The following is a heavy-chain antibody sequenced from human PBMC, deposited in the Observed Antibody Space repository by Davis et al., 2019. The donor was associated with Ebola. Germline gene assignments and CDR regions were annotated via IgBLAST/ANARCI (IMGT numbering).Heavy chain of an antibody. CDR1: GGSISSSNW. CDR2: IYHSGST. V-gene: IGHV4-4*02. D-gene: IGHD4-17*01. CDR3: ARHGGSTVTTNFDY. J-gene: IGHJ4*02. Sequence: MPSETLSLTCAVSGGSISSSNWWSWVRQPPGKGLEWIGEIYHSGSTNYNPSLKSRVTISVDTSKNQFSLKLSSVTAADTAVYYCARHGGSTVTTNFDYWGQGTLVTVSS.